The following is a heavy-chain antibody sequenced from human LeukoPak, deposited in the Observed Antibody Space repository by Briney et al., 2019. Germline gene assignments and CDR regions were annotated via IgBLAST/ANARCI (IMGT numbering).Heavy chain of an antibody. D-gene: IGHD3-10*01. CDR1: GFTFSASN. Sequence: PGGSLRLSCAASGFTFSASNMNWVRQAPEKGLGWVSSISSGSSAIYYADSVRGRFTISRDNAKKSLYLQMNSLRDEDTAVYYCARGDGWFGELSNFDYWGQGTLVTVSS. J-gene: IGHJ4*02. V-gene: IGHV3-48*02. CDR2: ISSGSSAI. CDR3: ARGDGWFGELSNFDY.